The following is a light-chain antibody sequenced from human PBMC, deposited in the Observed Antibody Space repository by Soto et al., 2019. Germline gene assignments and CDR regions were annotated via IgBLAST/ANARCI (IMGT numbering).Light chain of an antibody. CDR2: EVR. Sequence: QSVLTQPASVSGSAGQSITISCSGTMRDVGAYNLVSWYQQHPGTAPKLIIYEVRNRPSGISSRFSGSRSGNTASLTISGLQYEDEGDYYCSAYTARRTLVFGGGTK. CDR3: SAYTARRTLV. CDR1: MRDVGAYNL. V-gene: IGLV2-14*01. J-gene: IGLJ3*02.